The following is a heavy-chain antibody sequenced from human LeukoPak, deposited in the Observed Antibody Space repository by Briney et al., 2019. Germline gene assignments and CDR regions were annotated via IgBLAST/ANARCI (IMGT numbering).Heavy chain of an antibody. CDR1: GGSISSYY. CDR3: ARDQGYSSGWYSAFDI. CDR2: IYYSGST. D-gene: IGHD6-19*01. J-gene: IGHJ3*02. V-gene: IGHV4-59*01. Sequence: SETLSLTCTVSGGSISSYYWSWIRQPPGKGLEWIGYIYYSGSTNYNPSLKSRVTISVDTSKNQFSLKLSSVTAADTAVYYCARDQGYSSGWYSAFDIWGQGTMVTVSS.